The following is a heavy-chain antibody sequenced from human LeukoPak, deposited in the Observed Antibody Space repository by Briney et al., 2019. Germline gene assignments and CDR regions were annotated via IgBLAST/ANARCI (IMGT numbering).Heavy chain of an antibody. CDR3: ARVVVVPAAHSYYYYYGMDV. D-gene: IGHD2-2*01. Sequence: SETLSLTCAVYGGSFSGYYWSWIRQPPGKGREWIGEINHSGSTNYNPSLKSRVTISVDTSKNQFSLKLSSVTAADTAVYYCARVVVVPAAHSYYYYYGMDVWGQGTTVTVSS. CDR1: GGSFSGYY. J-gene: IGHJ6*02. CDR2: INHSGST. V-gene: IGHV4-34*01.